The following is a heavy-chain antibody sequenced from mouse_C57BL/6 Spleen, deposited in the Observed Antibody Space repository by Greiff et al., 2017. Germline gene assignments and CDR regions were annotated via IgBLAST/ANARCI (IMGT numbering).Heavy chain of an antibody. D-gene: IGHD2-5*01. J-gene: IGHJ3*01. CDR3: TYYSNWFAY. CDR2: IYPGNSDT. V-gene: IGHV1-5*01. Sequence: EVQLQQSGTVLARPGASVKMSCKTSGYTFTSYWMHWVKQRPGQGLEWIGAIYPGNSDTSYNQKFKGKAKLTAVTSASTAYMELSSLTNEDSAVYYCTYYSNWFAYWGQGTLVTVSA. CDR1: GYTFTSYW.